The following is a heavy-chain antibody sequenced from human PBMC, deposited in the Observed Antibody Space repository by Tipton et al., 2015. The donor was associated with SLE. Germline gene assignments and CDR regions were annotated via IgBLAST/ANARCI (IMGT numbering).Heavy chain of an antibody. V-gene: IGHV3-53*05. CDR3: ARDSPAYRTLDP. J-gene: IGHJ5*02. CDR2: IYSGGDT. Sequence: SLRLSCAASGFTVSSNYMSWVRQAPGKGLEWVSFIYSGGDTYYADSVRGRFTISRDNSKNTLHLQMNSLRPEDTATYYCARDSPAYRTLDPWGQGTMFTVSS. D-gene: IGHD5-18*01. CDR1: GFTVSSNY.